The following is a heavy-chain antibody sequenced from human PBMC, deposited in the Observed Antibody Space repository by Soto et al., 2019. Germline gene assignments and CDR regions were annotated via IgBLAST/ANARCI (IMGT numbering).Heavy chain of an antibody. CDR3: AKSYYGENGYYYYYMAV. CDR1: GFTFSRYA. CDR2: ISGSGGST. Sequence: EVQLLESGGGLVQPGGSLRLSCAASGFTFSRYAMSWVRQAPGKGLEWVSAISGSGGSTYYADSVKGLFTIFRDNSKNTLYLQKNNLRAEDTAVYYCAKSYYGENGYYYYYMAVWGKGTTVTVSS. D-gene: IGHD4-17*01. V-gene: IGHV3-23*01. J-gene: IGHJ6*03.